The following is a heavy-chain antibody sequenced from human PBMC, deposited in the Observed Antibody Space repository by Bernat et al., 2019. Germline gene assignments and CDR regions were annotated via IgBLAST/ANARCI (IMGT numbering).Heavy chain of an antibody. CDR2: IKSDGSAK. CDR3: ARDPGWGALDL. J-gene: IGHJ3*01. Sequence: EVQLVQSGAALVQPGGSLRLSCAASGFTFLSHWMCWLRQAPGKGLEWVANIKSDGSAKYYVDSVKGRFTISRDNVNNSLYLQMNSLRADDTAVYYCARDPGWGALDLWGQGTMVTASS. D-gene: IGHD3-16*01. V-gene: IGHV3-7*03. CDR1: GFTFLSHW.